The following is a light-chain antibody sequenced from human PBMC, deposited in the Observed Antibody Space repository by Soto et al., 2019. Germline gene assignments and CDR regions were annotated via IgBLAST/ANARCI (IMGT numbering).Light chain of an antibody. CDR2: EVF. CDR1: SSDVASYNY. CDR3: SSYTSSSTLYV. J-gene: IGLJ1*01. V-gene: IGLV2-14*01. Sequence: QSVLTQPASVSGSPGQSITISCTATSSDVASYNYVSWYQQHPGKAPKLMIFEVFNRPSGISNRFSGSKSGNTASLTISGLQAGDEADYSCSSYTSSSTLYVFGTGTKVTVL.